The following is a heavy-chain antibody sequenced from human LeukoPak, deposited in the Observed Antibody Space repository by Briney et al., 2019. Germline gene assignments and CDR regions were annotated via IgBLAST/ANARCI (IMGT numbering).Heavy chain of an antibody. CDR1: GFTFSTFA. V-gene: IGHV3-23*01. Sequence: GGSLRLSCEASGFTFSTFAMSWVRQPPGKGLEWVSSIFPSGGEIHYADSVRGRFTISRDNSKSTLSLQMNSLRAEDTAIYYCATYRQVLLPFESWGQGTLVTVSS. CDR2: IFPSGGEI. D-gene: IGHD2-8*02. CDR3: ATYRQVLLPFES. J-gene: IGHJ4*02.